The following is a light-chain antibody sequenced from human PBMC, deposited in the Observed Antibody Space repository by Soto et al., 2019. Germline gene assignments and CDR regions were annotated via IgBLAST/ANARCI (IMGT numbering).Light chain of an antibody. J-gene: IGKJ2*01. CDR3: QQYGSSPPYT. CDR1: QSVSSAY. CDR2: GAS. Sequence: EIVLTQSPGTLSLSPWERATLSCRANQSVSSAYLAWYQQKPGQAPRLLISGASIRATGIPERFSGSGSGTDFTLTISRLEPEDSAVYYCQQYGSSPPYTFGQATKLEIK. V-gene: IGKV3-20*01.